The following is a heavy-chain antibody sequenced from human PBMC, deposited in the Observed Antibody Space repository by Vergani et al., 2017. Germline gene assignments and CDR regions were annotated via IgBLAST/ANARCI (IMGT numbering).Heavy chain of an antibody. V-gene: IGHV1-69-2*01. CDR3: ATDLDSTGRGNFND. CDR2: VDPDDRDT. CDR1: GYTFTDYY. D-gene: IGHD6-19*01. J-gene: IGHJ4*02. Sequence: EVQLVQSGAEVKKPGATAKIACKVSGYTFTDYYMHWVQQAPGKGLEWVGLVDPDDRDTTYAETFQVRVTITADMSTDTAYMELGSMHSDDSAVYFCATDLDSTGRGNFNDGGQETLMTVAS.